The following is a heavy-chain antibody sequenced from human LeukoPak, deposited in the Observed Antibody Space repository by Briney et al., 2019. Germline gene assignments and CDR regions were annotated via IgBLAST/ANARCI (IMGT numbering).Heavy chain of an antibody. CDR2: ISAYNGNT. CDR1: GYTFTSYG. Sequence: ASVKVSCKASGYTFTSYGISWVRQAPGQGLEWMGWISAYNGNTNYAQKLQGRVTMTTDTSTSTAYMELRSLRSDDTAVYYCARDYRVHVLRFLEWTREFDPWGQGTLVTVSS. D-gene: IGHD3-3*01. J-gene: IGHJ5*02. CDR3: ARDYRVHVLRFLEWTREFDP. V-gene: IGHV1-18*01.